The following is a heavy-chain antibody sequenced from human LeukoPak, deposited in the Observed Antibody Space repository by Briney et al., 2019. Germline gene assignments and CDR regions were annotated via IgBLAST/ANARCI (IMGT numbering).Heavy chain of an antibody. J-gene: IGHJ4*02. V-gene: IGHV3-23*01. CDR2: ISNTGGST. D-gene: IGHD3-16*01. CDR1: GFTFRSYA. CDR3: AKMWRVGGVTTLDY. Sequence: PGGSLRLSCAVSGFTFRSYAMSWVRQAPGKGREWVSGISNTGGSTHYADSVKGRFTISRDNSKDTLYLDVSSLRVDDTAVYYCAKMWRVGGVTTLDYWGEGTLVTVGS.